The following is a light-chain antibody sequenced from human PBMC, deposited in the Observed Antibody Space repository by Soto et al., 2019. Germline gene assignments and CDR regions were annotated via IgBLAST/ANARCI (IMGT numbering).Light chain of an antibody. J-gene: IGKJ1*01. CDR1: QSVSSSY. Sequence: EIVFTQSPGTLSLSPGERATPSCRASQSVSSSYLAWYQQKPGQAPRLLIYGASSRATGIPDRFSGSGSGTDFTLTISRLEPEDFAVYYCQQYGSSPETFGQGTKV. CDR2: GAS. CDR3: QQYGSSPET. V-gene: IGKV3-20*01.